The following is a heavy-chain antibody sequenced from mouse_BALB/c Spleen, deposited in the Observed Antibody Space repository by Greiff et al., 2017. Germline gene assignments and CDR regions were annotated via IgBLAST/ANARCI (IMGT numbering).Heavy chain of an antibody. Sequence: EVKVVESGGGLVKPGGSLKLSCAASGFTFSDYYMYWVRQTPEKRLEWVATISDGGSYTYYPDSVTGRFTISRDNAKNNLYLQMSSLKSEDTAMYYCARGYYGNLRYYAMDYWGQGTSVTVSS. D-gene: IGHD2-1*01. CDR1: GFTFSDYY. CDR2: ISDGGSYT. J-gene: IGHJ4*01. V-gene: IGHV5-4*02. CDR3: ARGYYGNLRYYAMDY.